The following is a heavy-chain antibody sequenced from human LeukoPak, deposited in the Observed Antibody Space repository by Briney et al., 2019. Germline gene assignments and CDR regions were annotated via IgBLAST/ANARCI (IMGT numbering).Heavy chain of an antibody. V-gene: IGHV3-30*03. CDR1: GFTFSSYG. D-gene: IGHD2-21*02. CDR2: ISYDGSNK. J-gene: IGHJ6*03. Sequence: GRSLRLSCAASGFTFSSYGMHWVRQAPGKGLEWVAVISYDGSNKYYADSVKGRFTISRDNAKNSLYLQMNSLRAEDTAVYYCARVIVVVTGNYMDVWGKGTTVTISS. CDR3: ARVIVVVTGNYMDV.